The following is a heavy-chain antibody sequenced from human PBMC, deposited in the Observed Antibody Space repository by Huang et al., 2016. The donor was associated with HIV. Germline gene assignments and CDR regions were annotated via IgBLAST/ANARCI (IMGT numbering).Heavy chain of an antibody. J-gene: IGHJ6*02. CDR1: GGSISSSSYY. CDR2: IYYSGNT. CDR3: ARHGRVAGHYYNNMDV. Sequence: LQLQESGPGLVKSSETLSLICTVSGGSISSSSYYWGWIRQPPGKGPEWIGSIYYSGNTHYNPPLKSRVTISGDTSKNQFSLKVNPVTAADTAVYYCARHGRVAGHYYNNMDVWGRGTTVTVSS. V-gene: IGHV4-39*01. D-gene: IGHD6-19*01.